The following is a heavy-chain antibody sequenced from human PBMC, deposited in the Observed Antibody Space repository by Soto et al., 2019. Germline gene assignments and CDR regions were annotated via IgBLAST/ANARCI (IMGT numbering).Heavy chain of an antibody. CDR2: IYDSGSA. CDR1: GDSISRGDYS. J-gene: IGHJ4*02. V-gene: IGHV4-30-2*01. Sequence: SETLSLTCAVSGDSISRGDYSWGWIRQPPGKGLEWIGYIYDSGSAYYNPSLQSRVSLSVDKSKNQFSLKLESLTAADTAVYYCAXGDRITVASHPFPYFDNWGQGALVTVSS. D-gene: IGHD3-10*01. CDR3: AXGDRITVASHPFPYFDN.